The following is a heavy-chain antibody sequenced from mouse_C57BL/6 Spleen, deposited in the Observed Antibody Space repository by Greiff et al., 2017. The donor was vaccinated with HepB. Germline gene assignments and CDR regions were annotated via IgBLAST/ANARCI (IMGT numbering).Heavy chain of an antibody. V-gene: IGHV1-22*01. D-gene: IGHD1-1*01. CDR3: ARSDGSSSPWFAY. J-gene: IGHJ3*01. CDR2: INPNNGGT. Sequence: EVQLQQSGPELVKPGASVKMSCKASGYTFTDYNMHWVKQSHGKSLEWIGYINPNNGGTSYNQKFKGKATLTVNKSSSTAYMELRSLTSEESAVYYCARSDGSSSPWFAYWGQGTLVTVSA. CDR1: GYTFTDYN.